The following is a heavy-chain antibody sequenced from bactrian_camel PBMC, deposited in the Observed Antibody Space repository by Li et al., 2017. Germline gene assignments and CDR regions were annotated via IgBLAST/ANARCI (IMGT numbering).Heavy chain of an antibody. CDR2: LDRDGTT. J-gene: IGHJ4*01. CDR1: GLPHSSYC. D-gene: IGHD6*01. Sequence: HVQLVESGGGSVQAGESLTLSCAVSGLPHSSYCLGWFRQAPGKEREGVAALDRDGTTSYADSVKGRFTISQDNAQSTVYLQMDSLKPEDTAMYYCAADPTTGTYGTFHPCDIKYRNWGQGTQVTVS. V-gene: IGHV3S53*01. CDR3: AADPTTGTYGTFHPCDIKYRN.